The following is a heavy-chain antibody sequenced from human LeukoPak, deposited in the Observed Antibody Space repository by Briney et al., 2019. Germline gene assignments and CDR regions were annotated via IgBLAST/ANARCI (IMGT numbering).Heavy chain of an antibody. D-gene: IGHD3-10*01. CDR3: ARGGSGSYQDY. V-gene: IGHV3-20*04. Sequence: PGGSLRLSCAASGFTFSDYYMSWVRQAPGKGLEWVSGINWNGGSTGYADSVKGRFTISRDNAKNSLYLQMNSLRAEDTALYYCARGGSGSYQDYWGQGTLVTVSS. CDR2: INWNGGST. CDR1: GFTFSDYY. J-gene: IGHJ4*02.